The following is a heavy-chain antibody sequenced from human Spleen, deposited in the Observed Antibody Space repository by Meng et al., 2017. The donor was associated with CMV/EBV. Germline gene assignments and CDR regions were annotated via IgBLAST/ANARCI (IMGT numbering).Heavy chain of an antibody. J-gene: IGHJ4*02. CDR2: ISYDGSNK. D-gene: IGHD3-3*01. CDR3: VPDYDFWSGHYTGGDLHTMIFES. CDR1: YG. V-gene: IGHV3-33*01. Sequence: YGVHWFRQAPCKGLGLVEFISYDGSNKYYSDSAKGRFTISRDNSKNTLYLQMTSLRVEDTSVYYCVPDYDFWSGHYTGGDLHTMIFESWGQGTLVTVSS.